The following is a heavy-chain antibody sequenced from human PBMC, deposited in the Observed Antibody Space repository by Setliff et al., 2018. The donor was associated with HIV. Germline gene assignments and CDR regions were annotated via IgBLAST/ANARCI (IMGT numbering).Heavy chain of an antibody. CDR3: ARAVIRREDRGMWTKLWSAPNHMDV. J-gene: IGHJ6*03. V-gene: IGHV4-59*01. CDR1: GGSISNYY. Sequence: PSETLSLTCSISGGSISNYYWVWIRQSPGKGLEWIGHIHYGGGTYYNPSLEGRVSISRDTSKNQFSLNLWDVTAGDTALYYCARAVIRREDRGMWTKLWSAPNHMDVWGKGITVTVSS. D-gene: IGHD3-10*01. CDR2: IHYGGGT.